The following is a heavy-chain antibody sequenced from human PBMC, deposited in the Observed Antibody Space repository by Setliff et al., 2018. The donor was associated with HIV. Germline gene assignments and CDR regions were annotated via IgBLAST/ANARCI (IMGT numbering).Heavy chain of an antibody. CDR3: ARGPSSTHWSPGYFQH. CDR2: ISWDSDFI. J-gene: IGHJ1*01. CDR1: GFTFDYHV. Sequence: PGGSLRLSCAASGFTFDYHVMYWVRQAPGKGLEWVSTISWDSDFIAYVDSVKGRFTISRDNAKNSPYLQVNNLRAEDTAVYYCARGPSSTHWSPGYFQHWGQGTPVTVSS. D-gene: IGHD2-8*02. V-gene: IGHV3-9*01.